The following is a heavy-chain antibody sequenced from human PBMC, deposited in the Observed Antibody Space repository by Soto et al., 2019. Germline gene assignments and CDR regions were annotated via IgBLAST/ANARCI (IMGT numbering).Heavy chain of an antibody. Sequence: SETLSLTCTVSGGSLNSNYWTWIRQPPGKGLEWIGYVSSTGSTNYNPSLKSRLTMSLDTSTNEVSLSLTSVTAADAAVYFCARFSPPRKSYDSNPGWFDPWGQGIMVTVSS. CDR1: GGSLNSNY. CDR3: ARFSPPRKSYDSNPGWFDP. J-gene: IGHJ5*02. D-gene: IGHD3-22*01. V-gene: IGHV4-59*01. CDR2: VSSTGST.